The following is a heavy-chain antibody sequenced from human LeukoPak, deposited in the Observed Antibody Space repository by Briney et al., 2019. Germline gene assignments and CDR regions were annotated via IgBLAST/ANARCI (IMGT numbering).Heavy chain of an antibody. CDR1: GYTFTSYA. V-gene: IGHV1-3*01. Sequence: ASVKVSCKASGYTFTSYAMHWVRQAPGQRLEWMGWINAGNGNTKYSQKFQGRVTITRDTSASTAYMELSSLRSEDTAMYYCARDVPLWFGESPRGMDVWGQGTTVTVSS. D-gene: IGHD3-10*01. CDR2: INAGNGNT. J-gene: IGHJ6*02. CDR3: ARDVPLWFGESPRGMDV.